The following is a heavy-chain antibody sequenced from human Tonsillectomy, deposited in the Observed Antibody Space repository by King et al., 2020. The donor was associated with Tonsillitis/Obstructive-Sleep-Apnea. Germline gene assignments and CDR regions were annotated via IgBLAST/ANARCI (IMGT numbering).Heavy chain of an antibody. CDR3: ARASPVTSYYYMDV. CDR2: ISIYNGKT. D-gene: IGHD4-17*01. V-gene: IGHV1-18*01. Sequence: VQLVESGAEVKKPGASMKVSCKASGYTFTSYGISWVRQAPGQGLEWMGWISIYNGKTNYAQNLQGRVTMTTDTSTSTAYMELRSLRSDDTAVYYCARASPVTSYYYMDVWGNGTTVTVSS. J-gene: IGHJ6*03. CDR1: GYTFTSYG.